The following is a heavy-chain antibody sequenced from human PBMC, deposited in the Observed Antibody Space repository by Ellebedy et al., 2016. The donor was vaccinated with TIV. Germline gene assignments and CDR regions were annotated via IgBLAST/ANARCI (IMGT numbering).Heavy chain of an antibody. D-gene: IGHD3-22*01. CDR1: GVTFSSYA. V-gene: IGHV3-23*01. CDR2: ISGSGGNT. CDR3: AKSHDNSGYHYLGAFDI. J-gene: IGHJ3*02. Sequence: PGGSLRLSCAASGVTFSSYAMSWVRQAPGKGLEWVSVISGSGGNTFDADSVKGRFTISRDNSKNTLYLQMNSLRAEDTAVYYCAKSHDNSGYHYLGAFDIWGQGTMVIVSS.